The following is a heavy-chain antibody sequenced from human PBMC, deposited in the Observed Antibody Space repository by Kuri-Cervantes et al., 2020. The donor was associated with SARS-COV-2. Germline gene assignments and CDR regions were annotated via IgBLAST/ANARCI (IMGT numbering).Heavy chain of an antibody. D-gene: IGHD2-2*01. CDR2: IYTSGST. CDR3: AREDTDIVVVPAAMNWFDP. Sequence: ESLKISCAVSGGSISSYYWSWIRQPAGKGLEWIGRIYTSGSTNYNPSLKSRVTMSVDTSKNQFSLRLSSVTAADTAVYYCAREDTDIVVVPAAMNWFDPWGQGTLVTVSS. J-gene: IGHJ5*02. CDR1: GGSISSYY. V-gene: IGHV4-4*07.